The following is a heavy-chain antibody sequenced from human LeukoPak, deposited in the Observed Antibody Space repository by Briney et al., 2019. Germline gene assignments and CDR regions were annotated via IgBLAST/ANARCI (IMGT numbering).Heavy chain of an antibody. J-gene: IGHJ5*02. CDR1: GGSFSGYY. D-gene: IGHD2-2*01. Sequence: PSETLSLTCAVYGGSFSGYYWSWIHQPPGKGLEWIGEINHSGSTNYNPSLKSRVTTSVDTSKNQLSLKLSSVTAADTAVYYCARGIPPIVVVPGDWFDPWGQGTLVTVSS. CDR2: INHSGST. V-gene: IGHV4-34*01. CDR3: ARGIPPIVVVPGDWFDP.